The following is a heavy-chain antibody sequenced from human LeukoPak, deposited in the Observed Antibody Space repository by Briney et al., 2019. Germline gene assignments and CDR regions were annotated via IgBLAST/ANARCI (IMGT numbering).Heavy chain of an antibody. J-gene: IGHJ4*02. V-gene: IGHV3-7*01. CDR1: GFTFSSHW. D-gene: IGHD3-10*01. Sequence: GGSLRLSCAASGFTFSSHWMSWIRQAPGKGLEWVANIKQDESEKFYVDSVKGRFTISRDNAKQSLYLQMDSLGAEDTAVYYCVRDKGGLLRVFDYWGQGTLVTVSS. CDR3: VRDKGGLLRVFDY. CDR2: IKQDESEK.